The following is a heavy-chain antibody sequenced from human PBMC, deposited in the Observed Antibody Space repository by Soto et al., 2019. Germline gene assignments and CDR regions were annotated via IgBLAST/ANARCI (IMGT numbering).Heavy chain of an antibody. Sequence: QVQLQESGPGLVKPSGTLSLTCTVSGASISSTSSGDWWSWVRQPPGKGLEWIGEIHHSGSTNYNPSLKRRXTXSXHKSKNQFSLRLSSVTAADTAVYYCAKMVGATLVDYWGQGTLVTVSS. J-gene: IGHJ4*02. CDR2: IHHSGST. CDR3: AKMVGATLVDY. V-gene: IGHV4-4*02. CDR1: GASISSTSSGDW. D-gene: IGHD1-26*01.